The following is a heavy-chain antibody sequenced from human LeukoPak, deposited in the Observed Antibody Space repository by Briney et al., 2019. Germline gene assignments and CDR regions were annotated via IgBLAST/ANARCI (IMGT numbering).Heavy chain of an antibody. V-gene: IGHV4-59*08. CDR3: ARLDCSGGSCYFDY. CDR2: IYYSGST. D-gene: IGHD2-15*01. CDR1: GGSISSYY. J-gene: IGHJ4*02. Sequence: SETLSLTCTVSGGSISSYYWSWIRQPPGKGLEWIGYIYYSGSTNYNPSLKSRVTISVDTFKNQFSLKLSSVTAADTAVYYCARLDCSGGSCYFDYWGQGTLVTVSS.